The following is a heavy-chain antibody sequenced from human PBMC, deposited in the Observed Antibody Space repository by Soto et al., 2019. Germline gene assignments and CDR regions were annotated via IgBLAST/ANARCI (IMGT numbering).Heavy chain of an antibody. Sequence: SVKVSCKASGGTFSNSAIAWVRQAPGQGLEWLGMIIPIFTTTNYAQRFKDRLTISADGSTSTAYMELSGLKSEDTAVYFCARPSGLLGQYSALVDYWGQGTLVTVSS. V-gene: IGHV1-69*13. J-gene: IGHJ4*02. D-gene: IGHD6-6*01. CDR1: GGTFSNSA. CDR2: IIPIFTTT. CDR3: ARPSGLLGQYSALVDY.